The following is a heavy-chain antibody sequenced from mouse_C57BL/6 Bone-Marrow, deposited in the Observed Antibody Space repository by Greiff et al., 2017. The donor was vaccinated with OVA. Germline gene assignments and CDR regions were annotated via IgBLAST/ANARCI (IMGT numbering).Heavy chain of an antibody. J-gene: IGHJ2*01. V-gene: IGHV5-6*02. CDR3: AREGLGPGDCDY. Sequence: DVKLVESGGDLVKPGGSLKLSCAASGFTFSSYAMSWVRQTPDKRLEWVATISSGGSYTYYPDSVKGRFTISRDNAKNTLYLQMSSLKSEDTAMYYCAREGLGPGDCDYWGQGTTLTVSS. D-gene: IGHD4-1*01. CDR1: GFTFSSYA. CDR2: ISSGGSYT.